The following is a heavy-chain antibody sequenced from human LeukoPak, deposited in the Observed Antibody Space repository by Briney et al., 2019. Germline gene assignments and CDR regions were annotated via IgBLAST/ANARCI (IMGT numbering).Heavy chain of an antibody. D-gene: IGHD6-13*01. CDR2: ISGSGTST. CDR3: AKSFGPVIAAAGTGAD. Sequence: GSLRLSCAASGFTFSSYAMNWVRQAPGKGLAWVSVISGSGTSTDYADSVKGRFTISRDNSKNTLYLQMNSLRAEDTAVYYCAKSFGPVIAAAGTGADWGQGTLVTVSS. J-gene: IGHJ4*02. CDR1: GFTFSSYA. V-gene: IGHV3-23*01.